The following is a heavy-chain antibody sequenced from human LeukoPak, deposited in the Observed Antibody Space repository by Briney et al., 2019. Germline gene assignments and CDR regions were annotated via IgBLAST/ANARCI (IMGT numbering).Heavy chain of an antibody. CDR2: INHSGST. Sequence: SETLSLTCAVYGGSFSGYYWSWIRQPPGKGLEWIGEINHSGSTNYNPSLKSRVTISVDTSKNQFSLKLSSVTAADTAVYYCARVSYYYDSSGYYSAFDYWGQGTLVTVSS. CDR3: ARVSYYYDSSGYYSAFDY. J-gene: IGHJ4*02. V-gene: IGHV4-34*01. D-gene: IGHD3-22*01. CDR1: GGSFSGYY.